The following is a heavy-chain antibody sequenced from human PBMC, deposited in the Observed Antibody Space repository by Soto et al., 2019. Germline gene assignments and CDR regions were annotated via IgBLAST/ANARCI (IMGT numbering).Heavy chain of an antibody. Sequence: QVQLQESGPGLVKPSETLSLTCTVSGGSISGSVYYWSWIRQPPGKGLEWIGYIYDSGSTYYNPSLKSRVTISVDTSKNQFSLRLSSVTAADTAVYYCAREIIPLTTDWYFDLWGRGTLVTDSS. J-gene: IGHJ2*01. CDR3: AREIIPLTTDWYFDL. CDR1: GGSISGSVYY. V-gene: IGHV4-30-4*01. D-gene: IGHD4-17*01. CDR2: IYDSGST.